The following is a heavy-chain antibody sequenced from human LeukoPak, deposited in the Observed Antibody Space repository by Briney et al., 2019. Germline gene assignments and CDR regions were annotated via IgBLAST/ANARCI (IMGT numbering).Heavy chain of an antibody. CDR2: IKQDGSEK. J-gene: IGHJ3*02. CDR1: GFTFSSYG. D-gene: IGHD3-22*01. CDR3: ARTTSLISSGSLLCDAFDI. Sequence: GGSLRLSCAASGFTFSSYGMSWVRQAPGKGLEWVANIKQDGSEKYYVDSVKGRFTISRDNAKNSLYLQMNSLRAEDTAVYYCARTTSLISSGSLLCDAFDIWGRGTMVTVSS. V-gene: IGHV3-7*01.